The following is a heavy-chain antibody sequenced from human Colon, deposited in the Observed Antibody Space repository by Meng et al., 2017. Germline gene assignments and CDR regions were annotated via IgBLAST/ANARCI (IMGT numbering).Heavy chain of an antibody. CDR1: GGSVSSGSYY. CDR3: ARGPLDY. CDR2: IYYTGST. Sequence: QGQLRESGPGLGRPSETLSLPCTVSGGSVSSGSYYWSWIRQPPGKGLEWIGYIYYTGSTNYNPSLKSRVTISVDTSKNQFSLKLSSVTAADTAVYYCARGPLDYWGQGTLVTVSS. J-gene: IGHJ4*02. V-gene: IGHV4-61*01.